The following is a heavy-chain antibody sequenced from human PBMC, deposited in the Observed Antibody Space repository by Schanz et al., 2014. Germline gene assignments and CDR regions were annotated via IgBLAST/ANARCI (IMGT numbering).Heavy chain of an antibody. CDR3: ARDGRKYSSGTLDYFDN. J-gene: IGHJ4*02. Sequence: QVQLVESGGGVVQPGRSLRLSCAGSGFSFSGFGMHWVRQAPGKGLEWVAVISYDGRNKYFADSVKGRFTISRDNSKNTLFLQVNSLRAEDTAVYYCARDGRKYSSGTLDYFDNWGQGTLVTVSS. CDR1: GFSFSGFG. CDR2: ISYDGRNK. V-gene: IGHV3-30*03. D-gene: IGHD6-25*01.